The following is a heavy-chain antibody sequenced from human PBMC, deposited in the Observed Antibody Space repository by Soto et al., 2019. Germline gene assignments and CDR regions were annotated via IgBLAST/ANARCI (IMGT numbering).Heavy chain of an antibody. CDR2: ISSSGSTI. Sequence: EVQLVESGGGLVQPGGSLRLSCAASGFTFSSYEMNWVRQAPGKGLEWVSYISSSGSTIYYADSVKGRFTISRDNAKNSLYLQMNSPRAEDTAVYYCAREGVAAAGNYYGMDVWGQGTTVTVSS. CDR3: AREGVAAAGNYYGMDV. V-gene: IGHV3-48*03. J-gene: IGHJ6*02. CDR1: GFTFSSYE. D-gene: IGHD6-13*01.